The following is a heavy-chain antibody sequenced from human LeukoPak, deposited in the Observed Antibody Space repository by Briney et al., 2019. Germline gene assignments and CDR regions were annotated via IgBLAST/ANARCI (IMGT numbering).Heavy chain of an antibody. CDR1: GGSISGNSYY. CDR2: IYYSGST. J-gene: IGHJ3*02. Sequence: SETLSLTCTVSGGSISGNSYYWAWIRQPPGKGLEWIGYIYYSGSTYYNPSLKSRVTISVDTSKNQFSLKLSSVTAADTAVYYCAGEGYCTNGVCYGEAFDIWGQGTMVTVSS. CDR3: AGEGYCTNGVCYGEAFDI. D-gene: IGHD2-8*01. V-gene: IGHV4-30-4*08.